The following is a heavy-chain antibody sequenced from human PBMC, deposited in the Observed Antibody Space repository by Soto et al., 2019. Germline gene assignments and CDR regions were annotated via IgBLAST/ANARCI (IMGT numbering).Heavy chain of an antibody. Sequence: PGESLKISWKVAGYSFASYGSGWLLQMPGEGLERMAIVYPGVSDTRYSPAFQCQLSIWAAKSISTAYLQWSSPTASDTPMYSCARGVGATPHSYSGMGVCGHGTTVTVSS. CDR2: VYPGVSDT. V-gene: IGHV5-51*01. J-gene: IGHJ6*02. CDR1: GYSFASYG. D-gene: IGHD1-26*01. CDR3: ARGVGATPHSYSGMGV.